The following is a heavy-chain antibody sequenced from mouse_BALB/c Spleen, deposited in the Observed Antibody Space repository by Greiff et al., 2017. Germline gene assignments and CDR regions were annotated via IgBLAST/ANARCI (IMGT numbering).Heavy chain of an antibody. CDR3: ARDFLGAMDY. V-gene: IGHV5-9-4*01. J-gene: IGHJ4*01. D-gene: IGHD4-1*01. Sequence: EVMLVESGGGLVNPGGSLKLSCAASGFTFSSYAMSWVRQSPEKRLEWVAEISSGGSYTYYPDTVTGRFTISRDNAKNTLYLEMSSLRSEDTAMYYCARDFLGAMDYWGQGTSVTVSS. CDR1: GFTFSSYA. CDR2: ISSGGSYT.